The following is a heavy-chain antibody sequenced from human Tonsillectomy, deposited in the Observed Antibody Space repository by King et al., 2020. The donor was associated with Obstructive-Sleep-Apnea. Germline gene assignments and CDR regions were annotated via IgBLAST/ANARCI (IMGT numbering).Heavy chain of an antibody. Sequence: DVQLVESGGVVVQPGGSLRLSCAASGFTFHDYAMHWVRQGPGKGLEWVSFISWDGGSTYYTDFVKGRFTISRDNSKNSLYLQMNSLRPEDTALYYCAAGEWLQGSLDYWGQGTLVTVSS. V-gene: IGHV3-43D*03. CDR2: ISWDGGST. D-gene: IGHD5-24*01. CDR1: GFTFHDYA. J-gene: IGHJ4*02. CDR3: AAGEWLQGSLDY.